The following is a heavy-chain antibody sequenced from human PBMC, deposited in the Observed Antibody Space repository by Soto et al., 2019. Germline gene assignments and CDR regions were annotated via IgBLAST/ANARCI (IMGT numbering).Heavy chain of an antibody. J-gene: IGHJ6*02. V-gene: IGHV3-33*01. CDR2: IWYDGSNK. CDR3: ERGLGREDGIDG. CDR1: GFTFSSYG. Sequence: QVQLVESGGGVVRPGRSLRLSCAASGFTFSSYGMHWVRQAPGKRLEWVAVIWYDGSNKYYADSVKGRFTISRDNSKNPPDLEMNSLRAEDKAVYYWERGLGREDGIDGRGRGTTVNVSS. D-gene: IGHD3-10*01.